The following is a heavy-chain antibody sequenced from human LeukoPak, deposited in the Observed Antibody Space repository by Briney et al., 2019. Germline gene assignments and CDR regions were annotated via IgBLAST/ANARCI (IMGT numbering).Heavy chain of an antibody. Sequence: GESLKICCKGSGYSFTSYWINWARQMPGKGLEWLGRIDPGDSYNTYSPSFQGRVTISTDKSITTAYLQWSSLKASDTAMYYCARLGTYWSNYYFEYWGQGTLVTVSS. J-gene: IGHJ4*02. V-gene: IGHV5-10-1*01. CDR2: IDPGDSYN. CDR3: ARLGTYWSNYYFEY. D-gene: IGHD3-10*01. CDR1: GYSFTSYW.